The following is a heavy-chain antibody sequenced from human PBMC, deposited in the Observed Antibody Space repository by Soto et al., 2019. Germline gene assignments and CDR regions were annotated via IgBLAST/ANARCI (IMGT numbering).Heavy chain of an antibody. Sequence: GASVKVSCKASGGTFSSYAISWVRQAPGQGLEWMGGIIPIFGTANYAQKFQGRVTIIADESTSTAYMELSSLRSEDTAVYYCASGSYIGYYYYGMDVWGQGTTVTVSS. D-gene: IGHD1-26*01. CDR3: ASGSYIGYYYYGMDV. V-gene: IGHV1-69*13. CDR1: GGTFSSYA. J-gene: IGHJ6*02. CDR2: IIPIFGTA.